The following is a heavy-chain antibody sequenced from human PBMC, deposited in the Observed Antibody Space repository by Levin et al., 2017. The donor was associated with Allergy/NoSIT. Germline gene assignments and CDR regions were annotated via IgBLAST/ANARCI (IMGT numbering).Heavy chain of an antibody. CDR1: GGSFSGYY. Sequence: SQTLSLTCAVYGGSFSGYYWSWIRQPPGKGLEWIGEINHSGSTNYNPSLKSRVTISVDTSKNQFSLKLSSVTAADTAVYYCARGGQDYYGSGSFIYYYYYMDVWGKGTTVTVSS. J-gene: IGHJ6*03. V-gene: IGHV4-34*01. D-gene: IGHD3-10*01. CDR3: ARGGQDYYGSGSFIYYYYYMDV. CDR2: INHSGST.